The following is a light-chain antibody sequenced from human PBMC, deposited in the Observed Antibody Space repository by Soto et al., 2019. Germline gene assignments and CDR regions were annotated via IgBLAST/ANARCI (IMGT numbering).Light chain of an antibody. J-gene: IGKJ2*01. CDR2: GAS. CDR1: QSVWGTY. V-gene: IGKV3-20*01. Sequence: IVLTQSPGTLSLSPGERATLSCRASQSVWGTYSAWYQHKPGPAPRLLIYGASNRATGTPDRFSGSGSGTDFPLTISSREPDDSAVYYCHQYGASPPYTFGQGTKLEIK. CDR3: HQYGASPPYT.